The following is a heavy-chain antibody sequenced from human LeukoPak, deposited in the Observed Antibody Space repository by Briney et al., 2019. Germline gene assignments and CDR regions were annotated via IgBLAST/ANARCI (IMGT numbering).Heavy chain of an antibody. Sequence: GGSLRLSCAASGFTFSSYWMHWVRQAPGKGLVWVSRINSDGSSTSYADSVKGRFTISRDNAKNTLYLQMNSLRAEDTAVYYCAKDRHAPGRYCSSTSCFPFDSWGQGTLVTVSS. D-gene: IGHD2-2*01. J-gene: IGHJ5*01. CDR1: GFTFSSYW. V-gene: IGHV3-74*01. CDR3: AKDRHAPGRYCSSTSCFPFDS. CDR2: INSDGSST.